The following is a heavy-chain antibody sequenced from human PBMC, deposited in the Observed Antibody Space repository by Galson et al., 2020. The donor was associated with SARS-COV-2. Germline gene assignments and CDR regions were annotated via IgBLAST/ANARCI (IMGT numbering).Heavy chain of an antibody. D-gene: IGHD3-22*01. CDR1: GFTFSSYA. CDR2: ISYDGSNK. V-gene: IGHV3-30*04. CDR3: AREDPTYYYDSGTGWFDP. Sequence: GESLKISCAASGFTFSSYAMHWVRQAPGKGLEWVAVISYDGSNKYYADSVKGRFTISRDNSKNTLYLQMNSLRAEDTAVYYCAREDPTYYYDSGTGWFDPWGQGTLVTVSS. J-gene: IGHJ5*02.